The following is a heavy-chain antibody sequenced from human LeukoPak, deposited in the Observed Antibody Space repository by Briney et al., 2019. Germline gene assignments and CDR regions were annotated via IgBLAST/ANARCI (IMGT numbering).Heavy chain of an antibody. Sequence: GGSLSVSCAASGFSFSSYDMHWVRQAPGKGLVWVSRINNDGSYSSYADSVKGRFTISRDNAKNTLYLQMNSLRAEDTAVYFCARVSGLGMNEYLQHWGQGTLVTVSS. J-gene: IGHJ1*01. CDR1: GFSFSSYD. V-gene: IGHV3-74*01. CDR3: ARVSGLGMNEYLQH. CDR2: INNDGSYS. D-gene: IGHD3-10*01.